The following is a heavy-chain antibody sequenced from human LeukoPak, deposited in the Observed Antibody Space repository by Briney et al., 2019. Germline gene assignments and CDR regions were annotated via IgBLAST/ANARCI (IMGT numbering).Heavy chain of an antibody. CDR3: ARDREGYGMDV. Sequence: ASVKVSCKASRYTFTSYYMHWVRQAPGQGLEWMGIINPSGGSTSYAQKFQGRVTITADESTSTAYMELSSLRSEDTAVYYCARDREGYGMDVWGQGTTVTVSS. CDR2: INPSGGST. V-gene: IGHV1-46*01. J-gene: IGHJ6*02. D-gene: IGHD3-10*01. CDR1: RYTFTSYY.